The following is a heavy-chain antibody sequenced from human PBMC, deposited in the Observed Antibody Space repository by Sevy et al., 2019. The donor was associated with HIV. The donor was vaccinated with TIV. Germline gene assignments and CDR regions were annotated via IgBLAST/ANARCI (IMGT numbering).Heavy chain of an antibody. CDR1: GGSTNTYF. CDR2: IYNSGSS. J-gene: IGHJ5*02. Sequence: SETLSLTCTVSGGSTNTYFWTWIRQPPGKGLEWIGYIYNSGSSNYNPSFKSRVTISVDTSKNQVTLKLSPVTAADTAVYYCARYYYDSSGPGSWFDPWGQGTLVTVSS. D-gene: IGHD3-22*01. V-gene: IGHV4-59*01. CDR3: ARYYYDSSGPGSWFDP.